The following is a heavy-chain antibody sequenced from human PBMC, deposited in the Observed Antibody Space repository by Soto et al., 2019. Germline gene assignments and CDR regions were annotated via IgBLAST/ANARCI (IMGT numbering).Heavy chain of an antibody. D-gene: IGHD2-8*01. J-gene: IGHJ4*02. CDR2: IYHSGST. CDR1: GFTFSDYY. CDR3: ARVSCTNGVCPFDY. V-gene: IGHV4-34*01. Sequence: GSLRLSCAASGFTFSDYYMSWVRKPPGKGLEWIGEIYHSGSTNYNPSLKSRVTISVDKSKNQFSLKLSSVTAADTAVYYCARVSCTNGVCPFDYWGQGTLVTVSS.